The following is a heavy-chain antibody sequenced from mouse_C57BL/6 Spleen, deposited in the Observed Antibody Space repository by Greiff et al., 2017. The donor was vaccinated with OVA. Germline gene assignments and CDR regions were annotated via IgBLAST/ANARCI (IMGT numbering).Heavy chain of an antibody. Sequence: VQLKESGGGLVQPKGSLKLSCAASGFSFNTYAMNWVRQAPGKGLEWVARIRSKSNNYATYYADSVKDRFTISRDDSESMLYLQMNNLKTEDTAMYYCVRTYYYGSSYNAMDYWGQGTSVTVSS. CDR2: IRSKSNNYAT. V-gene: IGHV10-1*01. CDR1: GFSFNTYA. CDR3: VRTYYYGSSYNAMDY. J-gene: IGHJ4*01. D-gene: IGHD1-1*01.